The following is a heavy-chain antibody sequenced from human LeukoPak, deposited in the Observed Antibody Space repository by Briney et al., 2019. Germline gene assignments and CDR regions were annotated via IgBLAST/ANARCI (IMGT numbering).Heavy chain of an antibody. CDR2: IDPSDSYT. J-gene: IGHJ4*02. Sequence: GESLRISCKGSGYSFTSYWITWVRQMPGKGLEWMGRIDPSDSYTNNSPSFQGHVTLSADKSISTVYLQWCSLKASDTAMYYCARSITARLDYWGQGTLVTVSS. D-gene: IGHD6-6*01. CDR1: GYSFTSYW. CDR3: ARSITARLDY. V-gene: IGHV5-10-1*01.